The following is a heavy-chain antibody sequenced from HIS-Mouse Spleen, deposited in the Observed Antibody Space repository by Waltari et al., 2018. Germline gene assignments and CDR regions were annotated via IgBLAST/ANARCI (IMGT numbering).Heavy chain of an antibody. D-gene: IGHD6-13*01. Sequence: QLQLHESVPGLVKPSETLSLTCTVSGGSISSSSYYWGWIRQPPGKGLEWVGSIYYLGSHYYNPSLKSRVTISVDTSKNQFSLKLSSVTAADTAVYYCAREIPYSSSWYDWYFDLWGRGTLVTVSS. J-gene: IGHJ2*01. V-gene: IGHV4-39*07. CDR2: IYYLGSH. CDR1: GGSISSSSYY. CDR3: AREIPYSSSWYDWYFDL.